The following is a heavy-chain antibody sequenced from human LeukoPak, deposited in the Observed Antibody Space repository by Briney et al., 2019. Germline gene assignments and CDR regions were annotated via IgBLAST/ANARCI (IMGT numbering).Heavy chain of an antibody. CDR2: ISTSGRTI. Sequence: PGGSLRLSCAASGFAFSSYAMNWVRQAPGKGLEWVSYISTSGRTIFYADSVKGRFTISRDNAKNSLYLQMDSLRAEDTAVYYCGRIYYGSGSYYNTIDYWGQGTLVTVSS. CDR1: GFAFSSYA. CDR3: GRIYYGSGSYYNTIDY. V-gene: IGHV3-48*01. J-gene: IGHJ4*02. D-gene: IGHD3-10*01.